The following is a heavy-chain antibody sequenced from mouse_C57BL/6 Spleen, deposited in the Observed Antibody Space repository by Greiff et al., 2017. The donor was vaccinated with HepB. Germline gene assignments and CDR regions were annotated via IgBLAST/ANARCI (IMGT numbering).Heavy chain of an antibody. CDR2: IYPRDGST. Sequence: QVQLQQSGPELVKPGASVKLSCKASGYTFTSYEINWVKQRPGQGLEWIGWIYPRDGSTKYNEKFKGKATLTVDTSSSTAYMELHSLTSEDSAVYFCARDGSSYEGAMDYWGQGTSVTVSS. V-gene: IGHV1-85*01. CDR1: GYTFTSYE. J-gene: IGHJ4*01. CDR3: ARDGSSYEGAMDY. D-gene: IGHD1-1*01.